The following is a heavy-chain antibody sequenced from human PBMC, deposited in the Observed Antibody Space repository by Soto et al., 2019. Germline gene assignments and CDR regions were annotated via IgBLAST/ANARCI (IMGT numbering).Heavy chain of an antibody. J-gene: IGHJ6*02. CDR2: ISYDGSNK. CDR3: ARSMTYYDILTGYSPYSYGMDV. CDR1: GCTFSSYA. Sequence: GGSLRLSCAASGCTFSSYAMHWVHQSPGKGLEWVAVISYDGSNKYYADSVKGRFTISRDNSKNTLYLQMNSLRAEDTAVYYCARSMTYYDILTGYSPYSYGMDVWGQGTTVTVSS. D-gene: IGHD3-9*01. V-gene: IGHV3-30-3*01.